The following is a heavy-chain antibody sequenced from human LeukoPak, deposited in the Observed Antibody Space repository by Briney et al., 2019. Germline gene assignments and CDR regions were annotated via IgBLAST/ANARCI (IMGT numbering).Heavy chain of an antibody. J-gene: IGHJ4*02. CDR3: AKGHCSGGSCYGPFDY. V-gene: IGHV3-23*01. CDR1: GFTFSSYA. D-gene: IGHD2-15*01. Sequence: GGSLRLSCAASGFTFSSYAMSWVRQAPGKGLEWVSAISGSGGSTYYADSVKGRFTISRDNSKNTLYLQMNSLRAEDTAVYYCAKGHCSGGSCYGPFDYWGQGTLVTVSS. CDR2: ISGSGGST.